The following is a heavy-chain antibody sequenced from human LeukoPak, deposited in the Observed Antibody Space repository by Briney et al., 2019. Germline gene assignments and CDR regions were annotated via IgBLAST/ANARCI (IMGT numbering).Heavy chain of an antibody. CDR2: INPSGGST. J-gene: IGHJ4*02. Sequence: ASVKVSCKASGYTFTSYCMHWVRQAPGQGLEWMGIINPSGGSTSYAQKFQGRVTMTRDTSTSTVYMELSSLGSEDTAVYYCARGTVTTPETGGDHFDYWGQGTLVTVSS. V-gene: IGHV1-46*01. D-gene: IGHD4-17*01. CDR3: ARGTVTTPETGGDHFDY. CDR1: GYTFTSYC.